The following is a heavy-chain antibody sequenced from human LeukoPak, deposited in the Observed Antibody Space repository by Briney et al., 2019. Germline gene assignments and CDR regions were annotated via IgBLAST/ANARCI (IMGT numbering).Heavy chain of an antibody. Sequence: GGSLRLSCAASGFTFSSYGMHWVRQAPGKGLEWVAVIWYDGSNKYYADSVKGRFTISRDNSKNTLYLQMNSLRAEDTAVYYCARDQLLHHYYYYGMDVWGQGTTVTVSS. CDR2: IWYDGSNK. CDR3: ARDQLLHHYYYYGMDV. J-gene: IGHJ6*02. D-gene: IGHD2-2*01. CDR1: GFTFSSYG. V-gene: IGHV3-33*08.